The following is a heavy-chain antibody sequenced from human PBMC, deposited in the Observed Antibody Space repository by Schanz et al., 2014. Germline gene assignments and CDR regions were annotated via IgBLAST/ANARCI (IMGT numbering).Heavy chain of an antibody. J-gene: IGHJ3*01. D-gene: IGHD3-22*01. V-gene: IGHV4-59*01. Sequence: QVQLQESGPGLVKPSETLSLTCTVSGGSINYYYWSWIRQPPGKGLEWIGYIYHSGSTNYNPSLKSRVTILVDTSKNQFSLRLSSVTAADTAVYYCARTSSGDAFNLGGQGTMVTVSS. CDR1: GGSINYYY. CDR2: IYHSGST. CDR3: ARTSSGDAFNL.